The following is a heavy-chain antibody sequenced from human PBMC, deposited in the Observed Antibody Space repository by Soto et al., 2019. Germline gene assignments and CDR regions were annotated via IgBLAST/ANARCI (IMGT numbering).Heavy chain of an antibody. V-gene: IGHV3-30*18. D-gene: IGHD3-10*01. CDR3: AKPLWFGENYFDY. Sequence: QVQLVESGGGVVQPGRSLRLSCAASGFIFSSYGMHWVRQAPGKGLEWVAVISYDGSNKYYADSVKGRFTISRDNSKNTLYLQMNSLRAEDTAVYYCAKPLWFGENYFDYWGQGTLVTVSS. J-gene: IGHJ4*02. CDR2: ISYDGSNK. CDR1: GFIFSSYG.